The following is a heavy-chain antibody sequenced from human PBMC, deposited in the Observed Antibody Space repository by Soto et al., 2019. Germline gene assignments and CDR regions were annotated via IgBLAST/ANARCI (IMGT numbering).Heavy chain of an antibody. Sequence: SEPLSLTCTVSGGSISSYYWSWIRQPPGKGLEWIGYIYYSGSTNYNPSLKSRVTISLDTSKNQFSLKLSSVTVAGTAVYYCARLRWTDWYFDLWGRGTLVTVSS. CDR1: GGSISSYY. D-gene: IGHD4-17*01. CDR3: ARLRWTDWYFDL. CDR2: IYYSGST. V-gene: IGHV4-59*01. J-gene: IGHJ2*01.